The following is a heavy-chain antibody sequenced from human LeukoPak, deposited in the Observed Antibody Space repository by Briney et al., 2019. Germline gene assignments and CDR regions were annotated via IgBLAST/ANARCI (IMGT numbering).Heavy chain of an antibody. CDR1: GGSFSGYY. Sequence: PSETLSLTCAVYGGSFSGYYWSWIRQPPGKGLEWIGEINHSGSTNYNPSLKSRVTISVDTSKNQFSLKLSSVAAADTAVYYCARGLGDWGRVDYWGQGTLVTVSS. CDR2: INHSGST. V-gene: IGHV4-34*01. J-gene: IGHJ4*02. CDR3: ARGLGDWGRVDY. D-gene: IGHD2-21*02.